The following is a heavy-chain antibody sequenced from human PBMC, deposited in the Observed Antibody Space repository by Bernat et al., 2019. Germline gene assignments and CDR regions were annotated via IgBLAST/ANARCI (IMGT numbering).Heavy chain of an antibody. Sequence: QVQLVESGGGVVQPGRSLRLSFAASGFTFSTYGMHWVRQAPGKGLEWVAVISYDGSNKYYADHRKGRFTFSGKNSKNTLFLQMSSMGAEETAVYYCTKGPNTYYDSSVYMYYFDYGGRGPLAPVSS. CDR3: TKGPNTYYDSSVYMYYFDY. V-gene: IGHV3-30*18. CDR1: GFTFSTYG. D-gene: IGHD3-22*01. CDR2: ISYDGSNK. J-gene: IGHJ4*02.